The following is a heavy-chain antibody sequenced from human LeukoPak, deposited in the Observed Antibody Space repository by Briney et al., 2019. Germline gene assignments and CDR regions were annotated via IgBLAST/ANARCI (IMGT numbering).Heavy chain of an antibody. V-gene: IGHV4-59*01. CDR1: GGSISGYY. CDR2: IYYSGST. J-gene: IGHJ6*04. CDR3: ARDTVVPAAMTYYYYGMDV. D-gene: IGHD2-2*01. Sequence: PSETLSLTCTVSGGSISGYYWSWIRQPPGKGLEWIGNIYYSGSTNYNPPLKSRVTISVDTSKNQFSLKLSSVTAADTAVYYCARDTVVPAAMTYYYYGMDVWGKGTTVTVSS.